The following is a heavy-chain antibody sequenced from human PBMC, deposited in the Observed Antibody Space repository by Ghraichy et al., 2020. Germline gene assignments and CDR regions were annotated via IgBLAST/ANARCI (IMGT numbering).Heavy chain of an antibody. J-gene: IGHJ1*01. D-gene: IGHD4-17*01. CDR3: ARHGDHGDYGSFQH. V-gene: IGHV4-39*01. Sequence: SETLSLTCTVSGDSISESDYYWDWIRQPPGKGLEWIGNIYDSGTAYHNPSLNSRVTISLDTSKNQFSLRLTSVTAADTAIYYCARHGDHGDYGSFQHWGQGTLGTVSS. CDR2: IYDSGTA. CDR1: GDSISESDYY.